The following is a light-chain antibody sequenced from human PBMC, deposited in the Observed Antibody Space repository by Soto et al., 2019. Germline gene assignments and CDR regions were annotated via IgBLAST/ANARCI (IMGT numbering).Light chain of an antibody. CDR2: AES. CDR3: KQSYSTPLT. J-gene: IGKJ4*02. CDR1: QSISSY. Sequence: DIQMTQSPSSLSASVGDRVTITCRASQSISSYLNWYQQKPWKAPKLMIYAESSLQSGVPSRFSGSGAWTDFTLNISSLQPEDFSTYYCKQSYSTPLTFGGGTNVEIK. V-gene: IGKV1-39*01.